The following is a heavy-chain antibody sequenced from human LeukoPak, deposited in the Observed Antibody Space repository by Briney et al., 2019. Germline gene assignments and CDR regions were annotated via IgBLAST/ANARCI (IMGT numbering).Heavy chain of an antibody. V-gene: IGHV1-69*13. Sequence: SVKVSCKASGGTFSSYAISWVRQAPGQGLEWMGGIIPIFGTANYAQKFQGRVTITADESTSTAYMELSSLRSEGTAVYYCARAHYYYDSREYYFDYWGQGTLVTVSS. CDR1: GGTFSSYA. CDR3: ARAHYYYDSREYYFDY. D-gene: IGHD3-22*01. J-gene: IGHJ4*02. CDR2: IIPIFGTA.